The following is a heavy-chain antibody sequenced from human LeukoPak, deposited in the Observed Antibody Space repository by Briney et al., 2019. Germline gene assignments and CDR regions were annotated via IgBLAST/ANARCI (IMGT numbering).Heavy chain of an antibody. V-gene: IGHV1-69*13. CDR2: IIPIFGTA. D-gene: IGHD4-17*01. J-gene: IGHJ4*02. Sequence: ASVKVSCKASGGTFSSYAISWVRQAPGQGLEWMGGIIPIFGTANYAQKFQGRVTITAGESTSTAYMELSSLRSEDTAVYYCVRGGHYGDPFDYWGQGTLVTVSS. CDR3: VRGGHYGDPFDY. CDR1: GGTFSSYA.